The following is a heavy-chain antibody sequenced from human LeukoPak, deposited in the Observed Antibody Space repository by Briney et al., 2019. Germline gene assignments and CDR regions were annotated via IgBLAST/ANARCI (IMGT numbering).Heavy chain of an antibody. CDR3: ARDPSFNIVVVPAAPTGHAFDI. CDR1: GVTFSSYA. Sequence: GGSLRLSCAASGVTFSSYAMHWGREAPGKGLEGGAVISYDGSKKDYADSVKGRFTISRDHSKNTPYLQMNSLRAEDTAVYYCARDPSFNIVVVPAAPTGHAFDIWGQGTMVTVSS. J-gene: IGHJ3*02. V-gene: IGHV3-30-3*01. CDR2: ISYDGSKK. D-gene: IGHD2-2*01.